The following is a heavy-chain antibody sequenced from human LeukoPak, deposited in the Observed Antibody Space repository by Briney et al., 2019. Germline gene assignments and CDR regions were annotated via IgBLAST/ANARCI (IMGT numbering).Heavy chain of an antibody. J-gene: IGHJ6*02. V-gene: IGHV4-31*03. Sequence: SETLSLTCTVPGGSISSGGYYWSWIRQHPGKGLEWIGYIYYSGSTYYNLSLKSRVTISVDTSKNQFSLKLSSVTAADTAVYYCARGGHSSSWYPYYGMDVWGQGTTVTVSS. CDR2: IYYSGST. CDR1: GGSISSGGYY. CDR3: ARGGHSSSWYPYYGMDV. D-gene: IGHD6-13*01.